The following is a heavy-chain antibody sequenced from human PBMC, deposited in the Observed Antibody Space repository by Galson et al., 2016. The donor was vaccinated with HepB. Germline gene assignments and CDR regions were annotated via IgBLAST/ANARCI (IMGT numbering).Heavy chain of an antibody. CDR3: ARAVMLGRGMDV. D-gene: IGHD3-10*01. V-gene: IGHV6-1*01. Sequence: CAISGDSVYNNGAAWVWIRQSPSRGLEWLGRTFYRSAWENHYAGSVKNRITISPDTSRNQFSLHLNSVTPEDTAVYYCARAVMLGRGMDVWGQGTTVTVSS. CDR1: GDSVYNNGAA. CDR2: TFYRSAWEN. J-gene: IGHJ6*02.